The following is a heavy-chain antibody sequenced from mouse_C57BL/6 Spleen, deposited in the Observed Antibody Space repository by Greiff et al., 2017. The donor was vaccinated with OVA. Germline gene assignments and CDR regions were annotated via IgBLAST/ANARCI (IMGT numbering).Heavy chain of an antibody. D-gene: IGHD2-1*01. Sequence: EVQLQESGGDLVKPGGSLKLSCAASGFTFSSYGMSWVRQTPDKRLEWVATISSGGSYTYYPDSVKGRFTISRDNAKNTLYLQMSSLKSEDTAMYYCARGGNYYFDYWGQGTTLTVSS. J-gene: IGHJ2*01. CDR3: ARGGNYYFDY. CDR2: ISSGGSYT. V-gene: IGHV5-6*01. CDR1: GFTFSSYG.